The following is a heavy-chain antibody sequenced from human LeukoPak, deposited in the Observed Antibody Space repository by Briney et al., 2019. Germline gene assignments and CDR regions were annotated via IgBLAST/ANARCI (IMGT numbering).Heavy chain of an antibody. CDR2: ISWNSGSI. J-gene: IGHJ6*02. CDR1: GFTFDDYA. Sequence: GGSLRLSCAASGFTFDDYAMHWVRRAPGKGLEWVSGISWNSGSIGHADSVKGRFTISRDNAKNSLYLQMNSLRSEDTALYYCAKDIGLAAVGLTSDGMDVWGQGTTVIVSS. V-gene: IGHV3-9*01. D-gene: IGHD6-13*01. CDR3: AKDIGLAAVGLTSDGMDV.